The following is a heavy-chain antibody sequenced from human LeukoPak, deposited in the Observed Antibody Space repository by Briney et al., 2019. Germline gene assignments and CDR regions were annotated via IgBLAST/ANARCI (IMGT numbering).Heavy chain of an antibody. CDR3: ARDGGRYCSSTSCSTDYYYYYMDV. CDR1: GFTFSSYS. V-gene: IGHV3-48*01. CDR2: ISSSGSTI. Sequence: GGSLRLSCAASGFTFSSYSMNWVRQAPGKGLEWLSYISSSGSTIYYAGSVKGRFTISRDNAQNSVYLQMNSLRAEDTAVYYCARDGGRYCSSTSCSTDYYYYYMDVWGKGTTVTVSS. D-gene: IGHD2-2*01. J-gene: IGHJ6*03.